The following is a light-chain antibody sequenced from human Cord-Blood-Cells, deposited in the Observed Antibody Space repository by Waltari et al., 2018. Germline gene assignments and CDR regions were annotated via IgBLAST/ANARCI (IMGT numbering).Light chain of an antibody. CDR1: QSISSW. Sequence: DIQMTQSPSPLSASVGDRVTITCRASQSISSWLAWYQQKPGKAPKLLIYKASSLESGVPSRFSGSGSGTEFTLTISSLQPDDFATYYCQQSRAFGQGTKVEIK. V-gene: IGKV1-5*03. J-gene: IGKJ1*01. CDR2: KAS. CDR3: QQSRA.